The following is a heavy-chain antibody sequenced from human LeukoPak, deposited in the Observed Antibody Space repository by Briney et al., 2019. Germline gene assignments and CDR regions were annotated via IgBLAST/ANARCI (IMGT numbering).Heavy chain of an antibody. CDR3: AKAGWYDEFDY. J-gene: IGHJ4*02. V-gene: IGHV3-30*04. Sequence: GGSLRLSCAASGFTFSSYAMHWVRQAPGKGLEWVAAISYDGSNKYYADSVKGRFTISRDNSKNTLYLQMNSLRAEDTAVYYCAKAGWYDEFDYWGQGTLVTVSS. D-gene: IGHD6-19*01. CDR1: GFTFSSYA. CDR2: ISYDGSNK.